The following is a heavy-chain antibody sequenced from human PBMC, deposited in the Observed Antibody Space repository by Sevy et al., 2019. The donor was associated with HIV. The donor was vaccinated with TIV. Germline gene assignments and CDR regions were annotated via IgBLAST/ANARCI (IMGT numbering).Heavy chain of an antibody. J-gene: IGHJ5*02. CDR3: ARAESIGYCSSTSCYRGGWYDP. V-gene: IGHV1-2*06. Sequence: ASVKVSCKASGYTFTDYYMHWVRQAPGQGLEWMGRINPNSGGRNYAQKFQGRVTMTRDTSISTAYMELSRLRSDDTAVYYCARAESIGYCSSTSCYRGGWYDPWGQGTLVTVSS. CDR1: GYTFTDYY. CDR2: INPNSGGR. D-gene: IGHD2-2*01.